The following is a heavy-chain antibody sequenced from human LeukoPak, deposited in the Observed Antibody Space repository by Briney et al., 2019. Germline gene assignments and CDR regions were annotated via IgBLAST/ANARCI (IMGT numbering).Heavy chain of an antibody. CDR3: ARDGIHYDILTGYYPDYYYYYMDV. J-gene: IGHJ6*03. CDR2: IYTSGST. D-gene: IGHD3-9*01. V-gene: IGHV4-61*02. Sequence: PSQTLSLTCTVSGGSISSGSYYWSWIRQPAGKGLEWIGRIYTSGSTNYNPSLKSRVTISVDTSKNQFSLKLSSVTAADTAVYYCARDGIHYDILTGYYPDYYYYYMDVWGKGTTVTISS. CDR1: GGSISSGSYY.